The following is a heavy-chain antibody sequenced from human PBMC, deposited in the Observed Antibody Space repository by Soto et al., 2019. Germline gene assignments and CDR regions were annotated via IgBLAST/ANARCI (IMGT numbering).Heavy chain of an antibody. CDR2: INHSGST. CDR3: ARESVWYYDFWSGYYRVFDY. J-gene: IGHJ4*02. V-gene: IGHV4-34*01. CDR1: GASFSCYY. Sequence: SETLSLTCAVYGASFSCYYCSWIRQPPGKGLEWIGEINHSGSTNYNPSLKSRVTISADTSENQFSLKLSSVTAADTAVYYCARESVWYYDFWSGYYRVFDYWGQGTLVTVSS. D-gene: IGHD3-3*01.